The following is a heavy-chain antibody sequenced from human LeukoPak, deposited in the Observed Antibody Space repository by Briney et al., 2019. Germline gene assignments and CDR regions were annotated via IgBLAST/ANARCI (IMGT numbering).Heavy chain of an antibody. J-gene: IGHJ5*02. CDR2: IYHSGNT. V-gene: IGHV4-4*02. CDR1: GGSISTPNG. D-gene: IGHD2-15*01. Sequence: PSETLSLTCAVSGGSISTPNGWGWARPRPGKGLEWIGEIYHSGNTNYNPSLMSRVTISVDKSKDQFSLKLSSVTAADTAVYYCARGSFVFDPCGQGTLVTVSS. CDR3: ARGSFVFDP.